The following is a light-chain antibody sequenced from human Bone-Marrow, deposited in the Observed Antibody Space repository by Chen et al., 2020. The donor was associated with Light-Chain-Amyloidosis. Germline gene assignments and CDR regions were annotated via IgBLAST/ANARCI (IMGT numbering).Light chain of an antibody. CDR3: QSADSSGTYEVI. CDR1: DLPTKY. V-gene: IGLV3-25*03. CDR2: RDT. J-gene: IGLJ2*01. Sequence: SYELTHPPSVSVSPGHTPRITCSGDDLPTKYAYWYQQKPGQAPVLVIHRDTGRPSGTSERFSGSSAGTAATLTISGVQAEDEADYHCQSADSSGTYEVIFGGGTKLTVL.